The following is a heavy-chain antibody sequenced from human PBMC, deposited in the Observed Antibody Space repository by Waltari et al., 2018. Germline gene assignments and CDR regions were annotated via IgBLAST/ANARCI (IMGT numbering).Heavy chain of an antibody. CDR2: FDPEENEA. CDR1: GRTLTALS. J-gene: IGHJ4*02. V-gene: IGHV1-24*01. D-gene: IGHD1-26*01. CDR3: ATESPSVTVGFDF. Sequence: QVHLEQSGAEVKKPGASVKVSCKLSGRTLTALSIHWVRQAPGKGLEWMGGFDPEENEALYAQTFQGRVTITEDTARETAYMELSSLRSDDTALYYCATESPSVTVGFDFWGQGTLVTVSS.